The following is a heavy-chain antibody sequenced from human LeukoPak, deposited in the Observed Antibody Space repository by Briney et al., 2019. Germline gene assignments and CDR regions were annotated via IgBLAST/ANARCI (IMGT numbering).Heavy chain of an antibody. D-gene: IGHD6-13*01. CDR1: GGTFSSYA. J-gene: IGHJ6*03. Sequence: SVKVSCKASGGTFSSYAISWVRQAPGQGLEWMGGIIPIFGTANYAQKSQGRVTITTDESTSTAYMELSSLRSEDTAVYYCASSGIIAAAGTYHYYYYMDVWGKGTTVTVSS. V-gene: IGHV1-69*05. CDR2: IIPIFGTA. CDR3: ASSGIIAAAGTYHYYYYMDV.